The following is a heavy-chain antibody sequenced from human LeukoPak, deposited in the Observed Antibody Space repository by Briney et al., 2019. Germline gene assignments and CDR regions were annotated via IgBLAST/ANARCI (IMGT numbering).Heavy chain of an antibody. V-gene: IGHV3-33*01. D-gene: IGHD7-27*01. CDR3: ARDLGYFDY. Sequence: PGGSLRLSCVASGFTFSSYGMHWVRQAPGKGPEWVALIYYDGSQRKYVDSVKGRFTISRDNSKNTVYLEINNLRAEDTAVYYCARDLGYFDYWGQGTLVTVSS. J-gene: IGHJ4*02. CDR1: GFTFSSYG. CDR2: IYYDGSQR.